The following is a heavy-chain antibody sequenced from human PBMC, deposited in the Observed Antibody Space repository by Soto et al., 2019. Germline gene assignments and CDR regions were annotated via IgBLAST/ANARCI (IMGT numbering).Heavy chain of an antibody. Sequence: SVKVSCKASGGTFSSYAISWLRQSPGQGLEWMGGIIPIFGTANYAQKFQGRVTITADESTSTAYMELSSLRSEDTAVYYCARDQSGRSPYYYYGMDVWGQGTTVTVSS. V-gene: IGHV1-69*13. CDR2: IIPIFGTA. CDR1: GGTFSSYA. CDR3: ARDQSGRSPYYYYGMDV. J-gene: IGHJ6*02. D-gene: IGHD2-15*01.